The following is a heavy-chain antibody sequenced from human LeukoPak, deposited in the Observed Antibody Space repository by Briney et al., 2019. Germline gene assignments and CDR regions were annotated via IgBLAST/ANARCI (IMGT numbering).Heavy chain of an antibody. CDR2: IHYTGNT. D-gene: IGHD3-16*01. J-gene: IGHJ3*02. CDR1: GGSISNF. CDR3: ARHFSLGAFDI. V-gene: IGHV4-39*01. Sequence: PSETLSLTCTVFGGSISNFWGWIRQPPGKGLEWIGSIHYTGNTYYNASLKSRVTMSVDTSKNQSSLKLSSMTAADTAVYYCARHFSLGAFDIWGQGTMVSVSS.